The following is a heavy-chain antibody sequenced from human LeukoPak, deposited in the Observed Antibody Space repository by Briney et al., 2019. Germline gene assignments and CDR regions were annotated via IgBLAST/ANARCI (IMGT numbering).Heavy chain of an antibody. D-gene: IGHD3-22*01. V-gene: IGHV4-31*11. Sequence: SETLSLTCAVSGGSISSGCYYWSWIRQHPGRGLEWIGHIFYRGTTYYNPSLMSRLTISVDTSKNQFSLKLSSVTAADTAVYYCARGYAMIVVVSYWYFDLWGRGTLVTVSS. CDR2: IFYRGTT. J-gene: IGHJ2*01. CDR1: GGSISSGCYY. CDR3: ARGYAMIVVVSYWYFDL.